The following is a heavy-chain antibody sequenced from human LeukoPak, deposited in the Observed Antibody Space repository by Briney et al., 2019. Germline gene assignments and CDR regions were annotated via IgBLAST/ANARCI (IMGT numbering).Heavy chain of an antibody. V-gene: IGHV4-38-2*02. CDR2: IYRSGTT. CDR3: ARDGVFHDSDGYSFDY. CDR1: NYSITSGYF. Sequence: SETLSLTCAVSNYSITSGYFWGWIRQPPGKGLEWIASIYRSGTTYYNPSLRNRVTLFVDTSKNQFSQKLTSLTAADTAVYYCARDGVFHDSDGYSFDYWGQGTLVTVSS. D-gene: IGHD3-22*01. J-gene: IGHJ4*02.